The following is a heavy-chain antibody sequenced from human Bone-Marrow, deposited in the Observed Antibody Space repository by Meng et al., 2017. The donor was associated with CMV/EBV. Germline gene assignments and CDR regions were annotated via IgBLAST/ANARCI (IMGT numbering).Heavy chain of an antibody. CDR3: ARDSTIVGVKGYYYGMDV. D-gene: IGHD1-26*01. CDR2: INSDGSST. J-gene: IGHJ6*02. V-gene: IGHV3-74*01. Sequence: GESLKISCAASGFTFSSYWMHWVRQAPGKGLVWVSRINSDGSSTSYADSVKGRFTISRDNAKNSLYLQMNSLRAEDTAVYYCARDSTIVGVKGYYYGMDVWGQGTTVTVSS. CDR1: GFTFSSYW.